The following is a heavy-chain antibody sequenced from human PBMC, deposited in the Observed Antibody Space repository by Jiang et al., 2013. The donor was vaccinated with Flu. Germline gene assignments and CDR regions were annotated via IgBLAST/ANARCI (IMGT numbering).Heavy chain of an antibody. Sequence: KSRVTISVDTSKNQFSLKLSSVTAADTAVYYCARGHGWWEPLSGDYWGQGTLVTVSS. J-gene: IGHJ4*02. CDR3: ARGHGWWEPLSGDY. D-gene: IGHD2-15*01. V-gene: IGHV4-34*01.